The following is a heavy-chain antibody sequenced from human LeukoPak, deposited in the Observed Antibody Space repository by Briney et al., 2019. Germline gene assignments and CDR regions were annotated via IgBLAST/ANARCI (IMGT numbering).Heavy chain of an antibody. CDR2: FDPEDGGT. J-gene: IGHJ4*02. Sequence: ASVKVSCKVSGYTLTELSMHWVRQAPGKGLEWMGGFDPEDGGTIYAQKPQGRVTMTTDTSTSTAYMELRSLRSDDTAVYYCAMIPYCTSVTCYYLDYWGQGTLVTVSS. D-gene: IGHD2-8*01. V-gene: IGHV1-24*01. CDR3: AMIPYCTSVTCYYLDY. CDR1: GYTLTELS.